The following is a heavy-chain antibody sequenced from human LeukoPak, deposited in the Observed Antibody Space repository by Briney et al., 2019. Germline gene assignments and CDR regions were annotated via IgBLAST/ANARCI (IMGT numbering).Heavy chain of an antibody. CDR1: GYTFINYG. Sequence: ASVKVSCKASGYTFINYGVTWVRQAPGQGLGWMGWISASNGNTNYAQKLQGRVTMTTETSTSTAYMELRSLRSDDTAVYYCARALSRGYSGYDYGLGYWGLGTLVTVSS. CDR3: ARALSRGYSGYDYGLGY. D-gene: IGHD5-12*01. CDR2: ISASNGNT. J-gene: IGHJ4*02. V-gene: IGHV1-18*01.